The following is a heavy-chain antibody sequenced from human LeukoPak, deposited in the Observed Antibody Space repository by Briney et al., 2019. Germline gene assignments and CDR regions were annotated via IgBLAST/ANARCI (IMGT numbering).Heavy chain of an antibody. CDR2: ISYDGSKK. V-gene: IGHV3-30-3*01. CDR3: ARGSYSSGRSGFDY. D-gene: IGHD6-19*01. CDR1: GFTFSSYA. J-gene: IGHJ4*02. Sequence: PGRSLRLSCAASGFTFSSYAMHWVRQAPGKGLEWVAVISYDGSKKYYADSVKGRFTISRDNSKNTLYLQMNSLRAEDTAVYYCARGSYSSGRSGFDYWGQGTLVTVSS.